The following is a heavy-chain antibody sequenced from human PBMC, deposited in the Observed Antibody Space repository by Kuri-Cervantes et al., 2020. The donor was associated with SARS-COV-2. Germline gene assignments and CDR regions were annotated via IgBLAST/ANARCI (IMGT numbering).Heavy chain of an antibody. D-gene: IGHD2-15*01. J-gene: IGHJ4*02. CDR1: GFTFSSYW. V-gene: IGHV3-74*01. CDR3: ARDPFILLKGPSGIGMSGPKSYFDS. Sequence: GGSLRLSCAASGFTFSSYWMHWVRQAPGKGLVWVSRINSYGSSTSYADSVRGRFTISRDNDNDSLYLQMEGLTVDDTALYYCARDPFILLKGPSGIGMSGPKSYFDSWGEGTLVTVSS. CDR2: INSYGSST.